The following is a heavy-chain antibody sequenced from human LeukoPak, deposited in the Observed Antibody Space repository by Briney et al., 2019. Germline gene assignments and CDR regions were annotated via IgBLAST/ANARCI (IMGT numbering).Heavy chain of an antibody. D-gene: IGHD2-21*01. CDR2: INHSGST. Sequence: PSETLSLTCAIYGGSFSGYYWSWVRQPPGKGLEWIGEINHSGSTNYNPSLKSRVTISVDTSKNQFSLKLSSVTAADTAVYYCARHRRSYPFDPWGQGTLVTVSS. CDR3: ARHRRSYPFDP. V-gene: IGHV4-34*01. CDR1: GGSFSGYY. J-gene: IGHJ5*02.